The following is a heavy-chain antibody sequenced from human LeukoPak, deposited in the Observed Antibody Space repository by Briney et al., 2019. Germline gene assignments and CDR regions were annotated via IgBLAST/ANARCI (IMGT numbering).Heavy chain of an antibody. V-gene: IGHV3-23*01. CDR3: AKDQLATIRGYFDY. Sequence: GGSLRLSCAASGSTFTSYAMCWVRQAPGKGLEWVSAISGGGDFTYYADSVKGRFTISRDNSKNTLYLQMNSLRAEDTAVYYCAKDQLATIRGYFDYWGQGTLVTVSS. D-gene: IGHD5-24*01. CDR2: ISGGGDFT. CDR1: GSTFTSYA. J-gene: IGHJ4*02.